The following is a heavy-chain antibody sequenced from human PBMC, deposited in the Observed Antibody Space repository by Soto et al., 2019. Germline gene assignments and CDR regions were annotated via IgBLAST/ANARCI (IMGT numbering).Heavy chain of an antibody. Sequence: QVQLVQSGAEVKKPGSSVKVSCKASGGTFGRFSISWVRQAPGQGLEWMGGIIPVFGTTNYPQKFQGRVTITADESSSVAYMELRSLISDDTAFYYCARGGGFGEKFDPWGQGTLVIVSS. J-gene: IGHJ5*02. CDR1: GGTFGRFS. CDR2: IIPVFGTT. CDR3: ARGGGFGEKFDP. D-gene: IGHD3-10*01. V-gene: IGHV1-69*01.